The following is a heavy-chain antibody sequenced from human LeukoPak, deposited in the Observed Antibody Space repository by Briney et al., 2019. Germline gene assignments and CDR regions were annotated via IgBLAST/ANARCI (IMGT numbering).Heavy chain of an antibody. V-gene: IGHV3-74*01. J-gene: IGHJ4*02. CDR3: ARGVDKRWLQGPYDY. CDR1: GFTFSSYW. Sequence: GGSLRLSREASGFTFSSYWMHWVRQAPGKGLVWVSRIDSDGSNTNYADSVKGRFTISRDNAKNTLYLQMNSLRADDTAVYYCARGVDKRWLQGPYDYWGQGTLVTVSS. D-gene: IGHD5-24*01. CDR2: IDSDGSNT.